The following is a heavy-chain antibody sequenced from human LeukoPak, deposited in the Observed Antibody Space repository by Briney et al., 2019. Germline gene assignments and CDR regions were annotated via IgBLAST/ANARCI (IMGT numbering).Heavy chain of an antibody. CDR2: ISGSGDNT. V-gene: IGHV3-23*01. D-gene: IGHD2-2*02. Sequence: GGSLRLSCAASGFTFNNCAMSWVRQLPGKGLEWVSGISGSGDNTYYGDSVKGRFTISRDNSKNTLYLQMNSLRAEDTAVYYCARTPYCSTTSCYIGSYWYFDLWGRGTLVTVSS. J-gene: IGHJ2*01. CDR1: GFTFNNCA. CDR3: ARTPYCSTTSCYIGSYWYFDL.